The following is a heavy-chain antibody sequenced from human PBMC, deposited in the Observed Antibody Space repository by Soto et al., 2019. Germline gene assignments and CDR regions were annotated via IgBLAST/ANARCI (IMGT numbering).Heavy chain of an antibody. CDR3: ARGIYSKVGATIWFDP. CDR2: IYTSGST. J-gene: IGHJ5*02. V-gene: IGHV4-4*07. Sequence: SETLSLTCTVSGGSINSYYWSWIRQPAGKGLEWIGRIYTSGSTIYNPSLKSRVTMSVDTSKNRFSLKLSSVTAADTAVYYCARGIYSKVGATIWFDPWGQGTLVTVSS. D-gene: IGHD1-26*01. CDR1: GGSINSYY.